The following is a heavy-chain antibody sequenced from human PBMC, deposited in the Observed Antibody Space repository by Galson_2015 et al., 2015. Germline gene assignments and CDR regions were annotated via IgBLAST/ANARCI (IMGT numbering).Heavy chain of an antibody. CDR1: GYSFSTYD. CDR2: MNPNSGNT. J-gene: IGHJ4*02. CDR3: VTAARSGSYYNDY. Sequence: SVKVSCKASGYSFSTYDINWVRQATGQGLEWMGWMNPNSGNTGYAQKFQGRVSMTRNISISTAYMELSSLRSEDTAVYYCVTAARSGSYYNDYWGQGTLVTVSS. D-gene: IGHD3-10*01. V-gene: IGHV1-8*01.